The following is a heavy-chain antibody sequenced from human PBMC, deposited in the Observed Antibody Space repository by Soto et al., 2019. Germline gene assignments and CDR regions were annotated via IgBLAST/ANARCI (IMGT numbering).Heavy chain of an antibody. V-gene: IGHV3-48*03. CDR2: ISSSGSSI. D-gene: IGHD1-20*01. Sequence: GGSLRLSCAASGFTFSSYSMNWVRQAPGKGLEWVSYISSSGSSIYYEDAVKGRFTISSDNAKNSLYLHMHSLSAEDTDVYYCAITPYHGRGPNDYWGQGTLVTVSS. J-gene: IGHJ4*02. CDR3: AITPYHGRGPNDY. CDR1: GFTFSSYS.